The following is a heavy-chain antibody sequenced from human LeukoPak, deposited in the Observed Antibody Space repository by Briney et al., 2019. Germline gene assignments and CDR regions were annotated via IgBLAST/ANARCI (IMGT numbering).Heavy chain of an antibody. J-gene: IGHJ4*02. D-gene: IGHD2-15*01. Sequence: PSQTLSLTCAVSSGSISSGGYSWSWIRQPPGKGLEWIGYIYHSGSTYYNPSLKSRVTISVDRSKTQFSLKLSSVTAADTAVYYCARSYCSGGSCAQGYFDYWGQGTLVTVSS. CDR1: SGSISSGGYS. V-gene: IGHV4-30-2*01. CDR3: ARSYCSGGSCAQGYFDY. CDR2: IYHSGST.